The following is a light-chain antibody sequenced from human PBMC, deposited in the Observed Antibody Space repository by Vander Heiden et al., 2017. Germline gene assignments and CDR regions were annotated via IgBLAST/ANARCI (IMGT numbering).Light chain of an antibody. Sequence: DIQMTQSPSTLSASVADRVTITCRASQSISSWLAWYQQKPGKAPKLLIYKASNLESGVPSRFSGSGSGTEFTLTISSLQPDDFATYYCQQYNSYPLTFGPGTKVDIK. CDR1: QSISSW. J-gene: IGKJ3*01. CDR3: QQYNSYPLT. V-gene: IGKV1-5*03. CDR2: KAS.